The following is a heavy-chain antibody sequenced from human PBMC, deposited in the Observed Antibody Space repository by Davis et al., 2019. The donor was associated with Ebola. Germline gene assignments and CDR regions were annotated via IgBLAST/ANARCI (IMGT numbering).Heavy chain of an antibody. CDR1: GFSISRYW. V-gene: IGHV3-74*01. D-gene: IGHD5-24*01. CDR2: VSSDGSTI. CDR3: ASQLSQGY. Sequence: HTGGSLRLSCAASGFSISRYWMHWVRQAPGKGLVWVARVSSDGSTISYADSVKGRFTISRDNAKNTVYLQMNSLRVEDTAVYYCASQLSQGYWGQGTLVIVSS. J-gene: IGHJ4*02.